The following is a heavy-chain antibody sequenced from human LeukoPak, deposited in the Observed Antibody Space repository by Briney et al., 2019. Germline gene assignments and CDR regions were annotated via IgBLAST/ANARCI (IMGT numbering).Heavy chain of an antibody. CDR1: GFTFSSYA. CDR2: ISSSSSTI. D-gene: IGHD2-2*01. Sequence: GGSLRLSCAASGFTFSSYAMSWVRQAPGKGLEWVSYISSSSSTIYYADSVKGRFTISRDNAKNSLYLQMNSLRAEDTAVYYCASGIVVVPADYYYYMDVWGKGTTVTVSS. V-gene: IGHV3-48*01. J-gene: IGHJ6*03. CDR3: ASGIVVVPADYYYYMDV.